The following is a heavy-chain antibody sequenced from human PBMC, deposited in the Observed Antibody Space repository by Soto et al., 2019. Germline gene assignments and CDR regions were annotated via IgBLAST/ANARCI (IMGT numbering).Heavy chain of an antibody. CDR2: ISYDGRQK. Sequence: QVQLVESGGGVVQPGRSLRLSCAASRFTFSRYAMHWVRQAPGKGLEWVAVISYDGRQKHYVDSVKGRLTISRDESDNTLYLQMSSLRPEDTAVYYCAKDGYFDTYYFDHWGQGTLVTVSS. D-gene: IGHD3-22*01. J-gene: IGHJ4*02. V-gene: IGHV3-30*04. CDR1: RFTFSRYA. CDR3: AKDGYFDTYYFDH.